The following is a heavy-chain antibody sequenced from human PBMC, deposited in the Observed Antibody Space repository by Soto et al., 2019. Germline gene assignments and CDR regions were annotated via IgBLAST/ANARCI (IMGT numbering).Heavy chain of an antibody. CDR3: ARESHYYYDSSGYYKYFDY. CDR1: GFTFSSYW. CDR2: IKQDGSEK. Sequence: EVQLVESGGGLVQPGGSLRLSCAASGFTFSSYWMSWVRQALGKGLEWVANIKQDGSEKYYVDSVKGRFTISRDNAKNSLYLQMNSLRAEDTAVYYCARESHYYYDSSGYYKYFDYWGQGTLVTVSS. J-gene: IGHJ4*02. V-gene: IGHV3-7*01. D-gene: IGHD3-22*01.